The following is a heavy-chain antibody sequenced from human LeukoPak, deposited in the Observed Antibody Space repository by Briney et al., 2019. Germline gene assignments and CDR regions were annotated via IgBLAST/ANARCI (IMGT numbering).Heavy chain of an antibody. V-gene: IGHV3-7*04. Sequence: GGSLRLSCAVSGFTFNSYWMTWVRQAPGKGLEWVANIKQDGSEKNYVDSVKGRFTISRDNAQNSLYLQMNSLRAEDTAVYYCARGIAVTAGNVYYWGQGTLVTVSS. CDR3: ARGIAVTAGNVYY. J-gene: IGHJ4*02. CDR1: GFTFNSYW. CDR2: IKQDGSEK. D-gene: IGHD6-19*01.